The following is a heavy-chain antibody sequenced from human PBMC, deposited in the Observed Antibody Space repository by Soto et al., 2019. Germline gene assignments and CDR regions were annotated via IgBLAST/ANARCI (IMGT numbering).Heavy chain of an antibody. Sequence: VLVKVSCKASGYPFDNYSINWLRPAPGQGLEWLGCINTDSGNPTYAQKFRGRIIMTRDTCTGTVSMEMTSLTSCDTALSYCSRKKCVGECYSFDYWGRGTLVTVSS. CDR1: GYPFDNYS. V-gene: IGHV1-18*01. D-gene: IGHD2-21*01. J-gene: IGHJ4*02. CDR2: INTDSGNP. CDR3: SRKKCVGECYSFDY.